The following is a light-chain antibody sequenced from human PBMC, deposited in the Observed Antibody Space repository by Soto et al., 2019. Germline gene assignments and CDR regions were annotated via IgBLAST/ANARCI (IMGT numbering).Light chain of an antibody. CDR3: AAWDDSLNVFYV. CDR2: SNN. Sequence: QSVLTQPPSASGTPGQRVTISRSGSSSNIGSNTVNWYQQLPGTAPKLLIYSNNQRPSGVPDRFSGSKSGTSASLAISGLQSEDEADYYCAAWDDSLNVFYVFGTGTKVTVL. J-gene: IGLJ1*01. V-gene: IGLV1-44*01. CDR1: SSNIGSNT.